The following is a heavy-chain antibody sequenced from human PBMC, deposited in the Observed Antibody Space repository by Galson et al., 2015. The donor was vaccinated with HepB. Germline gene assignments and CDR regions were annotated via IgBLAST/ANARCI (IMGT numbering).Heavy chain of an antibody. CDR1: GFTFSDYY. V-gene: IGHV3-11*06. J-gene: IGHJ3*02. CDR3: ARDNRATVVTGAFDI. D-gene: IGHD4-23*01. CDR2: ISSSSSYT. Sequence: SLRLSCAASGFTFSDYYMSWIRQAPGKGLEWVSYISSSSSYTNYADSVKGRFTISRDNAKNSLYLQMNSLRAEDTAVYYCARDNRATVVTGAFDIWGQGTMVTVSS.